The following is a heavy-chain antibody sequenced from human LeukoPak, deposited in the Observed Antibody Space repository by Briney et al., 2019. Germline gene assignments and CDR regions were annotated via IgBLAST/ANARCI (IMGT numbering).Heavy chain of an antibody. CDR1: GFTFSSYW. V-gene: IGHV3-74*01. Sequence: GGSLRLSCAASGFTFSSYWMHWVRQAPGKGLVWVSRINSDGSSTSYADSVKGRFTISRDNAKNTLYLQMNSLRAEDTAVYYCARVTPDFTMVRGVIVDYYYYGMDVWGQGTTVTVSS. D-gene: IGHD3-10*01. CDR2: INSDGSST. CDR3: ARVTPDFTMVRGVIVDYYYYGMDV. J-gene: IGHJ6*02.